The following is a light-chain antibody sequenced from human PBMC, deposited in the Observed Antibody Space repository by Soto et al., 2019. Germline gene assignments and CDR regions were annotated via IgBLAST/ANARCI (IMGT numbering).Light chain of an antibody. CDR2: GAS. V-gene: IGKV3-20*01. J-gene: IGKJ3*01. Sequence: EMVLTQSPGTLSLSPGERATVSRRASQSVSSSYLAWYQQKPGQAPRLLIYGASSRATGIPDRFSGSGSGTDFTLTICRLEPEDFAVYYCQLYGSSLGAFGPGTKVDIK. CDR1: QSVSSSY. CDR3: QLYGSSLGA.